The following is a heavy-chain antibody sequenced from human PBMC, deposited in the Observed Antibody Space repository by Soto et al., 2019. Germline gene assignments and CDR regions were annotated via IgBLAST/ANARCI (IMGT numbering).Heavy chain of an antibody. CDR1: GFTFSSYW. Sequence: GGSLRLSCAASGFTFSSYWMYWVRQAPVKGLVWVSRIKSDGSATAYADSVKGRFTVSRDNAKNTLYLQMNSLRVEDTAVYYCARRDYGDSPVVRYWGQGTLVTVSS. J-gene: IGHJ4*02. V-gene: IGHV3-74*01. CDR3: ARRDYGDSPVVRY. CDR2: IKSDGSAT. D-gene: IGHD4-17*01.